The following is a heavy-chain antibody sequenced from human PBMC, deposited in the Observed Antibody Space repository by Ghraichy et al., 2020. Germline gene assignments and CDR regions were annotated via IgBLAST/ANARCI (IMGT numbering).Heavy chain of an antibody. V-gene: IGHV4-4*07. CDR2: IYTSGST. CDR1: GGSISSYY. J-gene: IGHJ5*02. D-gene: IGHD4-11*01. CDR3: ARDTVTTQSNWFDP. Sequence: SETLSLTCTVSGGSISSYYWSWIRQPAGKGLEWIGRIYTSGSTNYNPSLKSRVTMSVDTSKNQFSLKLSSVTAADTAVYYCARDTVTTQSNWFDPWGQGTLVTVSS.